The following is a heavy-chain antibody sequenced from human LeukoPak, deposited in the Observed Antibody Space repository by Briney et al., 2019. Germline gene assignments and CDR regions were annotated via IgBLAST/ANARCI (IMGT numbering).Heavy chain of an antibody. D-gene: IGHD6-6*01. CDR2: ISGSGGST. Sequence: PGGSLRLSCAASGFTFSSYAMSWVRQAPGKGLEWVSAISGSGGSTYYADSVKGRFTISRDNSKNTLYLQMNSLRAEDTAVYYCAKVLTLYSSSPGHLYYFDYWGQGTLVTVSS. CDR1: GFTFSSYA. V-gene: IGHV3-23*01. CDR3: AKVLTLYSSSPGHLYYFDY. J-gene: IGHJ4*02.